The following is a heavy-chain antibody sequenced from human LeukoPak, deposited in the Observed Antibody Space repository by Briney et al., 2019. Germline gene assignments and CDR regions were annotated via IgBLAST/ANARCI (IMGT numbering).Heavy chain of an antibody. CDR2: IYYSGST. D-gene: IGHD3-3*01. J-gene: IGHJ3*02. V-gene: IGHV4-59*01. Sequence: SETLSLTCTVSGGSISSYYWSWIRQPPGKGLEWIGYIYYSGSTNYNPSLKSRVTISVDTSKNQFSLKLSSVTAADTAVYYCARGWGDFWSGSTNAFDIWGQGTMVTVSS. CDR1: GGSISSYY. CDR3: ARGWGDFWSGSTNAFDI.